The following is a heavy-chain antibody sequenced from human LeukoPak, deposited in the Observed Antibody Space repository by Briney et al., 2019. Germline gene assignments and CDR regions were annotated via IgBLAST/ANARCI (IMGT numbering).Heavy chain of an antibody. Sequence: ASVKVSCKASGYTFTSYGISWVRQAPGQGLEWMGWISANDGNTDYPQKLQGRVTMATDTSTSTAYMELRSLRSDDTAVYYCARESHVTREDYWGQGTLVTVSS. V-gene: IGHV1-18*01. D-gene: IGHD3-10*01. CDR3: ARESHVTREDY. J-gene: IGHJ4*02. CDR2: ISANDGNT. CDR1: GYTFTSYG.